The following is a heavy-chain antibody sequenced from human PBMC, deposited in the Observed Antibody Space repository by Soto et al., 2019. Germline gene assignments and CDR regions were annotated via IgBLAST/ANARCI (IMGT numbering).Heavy chain of an antibody. Sequence: GGSLRLSCILSGFTFNAYTMNWVRQAPGKGLEWVSSISSSSTYIYYADSVKGRFTISRDNTNNSLYLQMNSLTTDDTGLYYCASAVTMGWSPQGYWGQGTPVTVSS. V-gene: IGHV3-21*06. J-gene: IGHJ4*02. CDR1: GFTFNAYT. D-gene: IGHD4-17*01. CDR2: ISSSSTYI. CDR3: ASAVTMGWSPQGY.